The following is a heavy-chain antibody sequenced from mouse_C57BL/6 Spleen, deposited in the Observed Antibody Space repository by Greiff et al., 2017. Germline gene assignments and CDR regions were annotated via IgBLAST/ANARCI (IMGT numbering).Heavy chain of an antibody. J-gene: IGHJ2*01. D-gene: IGHD3-2*02. V-gene: IGHV1-61*01. Sequence: QVQLQQPGAELVRPGSSVKLSCKASGYTFTSYWLDWVKQRPGQGLEWIGNIYPSDSETHYNQKFKDKATLTVDKSSSTAYMQLSSLTSEASAVDYCARKTAAQSYCGYWGQGTTRTVSS. CDR2: IYPSDSET. CDR1: GYTFTSYW. CDR3: ARKTAAQSYCGY.